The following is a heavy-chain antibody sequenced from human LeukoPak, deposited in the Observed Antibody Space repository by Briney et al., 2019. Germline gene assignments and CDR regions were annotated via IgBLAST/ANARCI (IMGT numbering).Heavy chain of an antibody. CDR1: GYTFTSYG. Sequence: GASVKVSCKASGYTFTSYGISWVRQAPGHGLEWMGWISAYNGNTNYAQKIQGRVTMTTDTSTSTAYMELRSLRSDDTAVYYCARITMVRGVISSFQHWGQGTLVTVSS. J-gene: IGHJ1*01. CDR2: ISAYNGNT. D-gene: IGHD3-10*01. CDR3: ARITMVRGVISSFQH. V-gene: IGHV1-18*01.